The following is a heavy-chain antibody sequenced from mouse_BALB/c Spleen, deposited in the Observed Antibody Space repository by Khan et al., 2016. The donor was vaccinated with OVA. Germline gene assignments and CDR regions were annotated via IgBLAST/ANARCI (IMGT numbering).Heavy chain of an antibody. D-gene: IGHD1-1*01. V-gene: IGHV5-17*02. CDR1: GFTFSSYG. Sequence: EVKLVESGGGLVQPGGSRKLSCAASGFTFSSYGMHWVRQAPERGLEWVAYISGDSNTIYYADTVKGRFTISRDNPRNTLFLQMTSLMSEDTAMYCCATSYFYGYYFDYWGPGTTLTVSS. CDR2: ISGDSNTI. J-gene: IGHJ2*01. CDR3: ATSYFYGYYFDY.